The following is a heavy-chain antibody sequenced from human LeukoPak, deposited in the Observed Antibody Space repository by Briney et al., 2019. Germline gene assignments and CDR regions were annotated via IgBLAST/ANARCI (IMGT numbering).Heavy chain of an antibody. CDR2: ISGSGGST. J-gene: IGHJ4*02. CDR3: AKDLYRPRRWDFDY. CDR1: GFTFSSYA. D-gene: IGHD1-26*01. Sequence: GGSLRLSCEASGFTFSSYAMSWVRQAPGKGLEWVSAISGSGGSTYYADSVKGRFTISRDNSKNTLYLQMNSLRAEDTAVYYCAKDLYRPRRWDFDYWGQGTLVTVSS. V-gene: IGHV3-23*01.